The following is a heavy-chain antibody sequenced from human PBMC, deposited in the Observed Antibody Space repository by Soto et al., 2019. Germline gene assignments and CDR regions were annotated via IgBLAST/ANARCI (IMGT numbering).Heavy chain of an antibody. Sequence: QLQLQESGSGLVKPSQTLSLTCAVSGGSISSGGYSWSWIRQPPGKGLEWIGYIYHSGSTYYNPYLQSRVTIAVDRSNIQCSLKLSSVTAADPAVYYRAAGGGLPRYYWGQGTLVTVSS. D-gene: IGHD5-12*01. CDR1: GGSISSGGYS. V-gene: IGHV4-30-2*01. J-gene: IGHJ4*02. CDR2: IYHSGST. CDR3: AAGGGLPRYY.